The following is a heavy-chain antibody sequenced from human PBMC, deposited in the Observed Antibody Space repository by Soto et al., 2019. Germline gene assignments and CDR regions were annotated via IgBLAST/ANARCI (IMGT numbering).Heavy chain of an antibody. CDR3: ARGGGGYDFTGQSYYYFDY. J-gene: IGHJ4*02. D-gene: IGHD5-12*01. CDR1: GGSISSGGYY. CDR2: IYYSGST. V-gene: IGHV4-31*03. Sequence: SETLSLTCTVSGGSISSGGYYWSWIRQHPGKGLEWIGYIYYSGSTYYNPSLKSRVTISVDTSKNQFSLKLSSVTAADTAVYYCARGGGGYDFTGQSYYYFDYWGQGTLVTVSS.